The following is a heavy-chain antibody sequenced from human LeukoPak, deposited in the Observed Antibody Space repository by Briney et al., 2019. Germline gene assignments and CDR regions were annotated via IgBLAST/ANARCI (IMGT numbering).Heavy chain of an antibody. V-gene: IGHV3-23*01. J-gene: IGHJ3*01. Sequence: PGGSLRLSCAASGFTFNDFAMTWVRQAPGKGVEWVSSIGDAGTYYADSVKGRFTISRHNSKNMLYLQLNSLRAGDTAMYYCAKNLGPFDVRGQGTMVTVSS. CDR3: AKNLGPFDV. D-gene: IGHD3-16*01. CDR2: IGDAGT. CDR1: GFTFNDFA.